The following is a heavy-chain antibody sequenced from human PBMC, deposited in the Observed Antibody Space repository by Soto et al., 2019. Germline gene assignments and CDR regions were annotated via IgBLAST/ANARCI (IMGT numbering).Heavy chain of an antibody. J-gene: IGHJ4*02. CDR1: GDSVSSNSAA. D-gene: IGHD1-26*01. CDR3: ARDEKQENIGTYLDY. V-gene: IGHV6-1*01. Sequence: SQTLSLTCAISGDSVSSNSAAWNWIRQSPSRGLEWLGRTYYRSKWYRDYAVSVKSRITINPDTSKNQFSLQLNSVTPEDTAMYYCARDEKQENIGTYLDYWGQGTQVIVSS. CDR2: TYYRSKWYR.